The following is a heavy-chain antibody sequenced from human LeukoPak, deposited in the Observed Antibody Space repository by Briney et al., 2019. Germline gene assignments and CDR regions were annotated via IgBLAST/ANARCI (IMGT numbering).Heavy chain of an antibody. CDR3: ARDRYYDRSGYSLDY. CDR1: GFTFSRYE. D-gene: IGHD3-22*01. Sequence: GGSLRLSCAASGFTFSRYEVNSVRQAPGQALKWVSYISSSGSTIYYADSVKGRFTISRDNAKNSLYLQMNSLRAEDTAVYYCARDRYYDRSGYSLDYWGQGTLVTVSS. J-gene: IGHJ4*02. CDR2: ISSSGSTI. V-gene: IGHV3-48*03.